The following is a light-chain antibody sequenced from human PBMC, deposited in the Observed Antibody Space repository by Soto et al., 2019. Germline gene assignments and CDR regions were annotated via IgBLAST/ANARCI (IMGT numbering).Light chain of an antibody. CDR2: DAS. J-gene: IGKJ1*01. CDR3: QQYNNWPPRT. V-gene: IGKV3-15*01. CDR1: QSVSSN. Sequence: EIEMTQSPATLSVSPGEEATLSCRASQSVSSNLAWYQQKPGQAPRLLIYDASTRATGIPARFSGSGSGTELTLTISRLLSEDFAVYYCQQYNNWPPRTFGQGTKVDIK.